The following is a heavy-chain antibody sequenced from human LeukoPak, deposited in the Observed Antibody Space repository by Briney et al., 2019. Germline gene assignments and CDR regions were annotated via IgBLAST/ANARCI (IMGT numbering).Heavy chain of an antibody. D-gene: IGHD5-24*01. Sequence: HPGGSLRLPSAASGFTFSRSAMSWVRQAPGKGLEWVSTISGSGSAGSTYYADSVKGRFTISRDNSKNTLYLQMNSLRAEDTAIYYCAKSGYNRFDYWGQGTLVTVSS. CDR1: GFTFSRSA. V-gene: IGHV3-23*01. CDR3: AKSGYNRFDY. CDR2: ISGSGSAGST. J-gene: IGHJ4*02.